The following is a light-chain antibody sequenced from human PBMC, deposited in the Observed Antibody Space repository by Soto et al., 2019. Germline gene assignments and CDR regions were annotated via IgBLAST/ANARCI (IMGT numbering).Light chain of an antibody. CDR3: HQRNSYPIT. Sequence: DIQLTQSPSFLSASVGDRVTITCRASQGISNHLAWFQQTPGKAPNLLIYTASNLQSGVPSRFSGSGSGAEFTLTISSLQPEDSATYYCHQRNSYPITFGQETRLEIK. CDR1: QGISNH. CDR2: TAS. J-gene: IGKJ5*01. V-gene: IGKV1-9*01.